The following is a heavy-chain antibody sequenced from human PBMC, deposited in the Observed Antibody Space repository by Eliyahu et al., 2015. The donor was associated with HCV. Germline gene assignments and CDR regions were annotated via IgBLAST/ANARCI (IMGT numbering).Heavy chain of an antibody. J-gene: IGHJ3*02. CDR3: ARVQWLSDDVFNI. CDR2: IEKDGSDT. V-gene: IGHV3-74*01. Sequence: EERLVESGGXLVQPGGSLRLSCAASGFXLSSFWMHWVRQVPGKGLQWVSRIEKDGSDTRYADSVKGRFTISRDNAENTLYLQMNSLRVEDTGIYYCARVQWLSDDVFNIWGQGTIVTVSS. CDR1: GFXLSSFW. D-gene: IGHD3-22*01.